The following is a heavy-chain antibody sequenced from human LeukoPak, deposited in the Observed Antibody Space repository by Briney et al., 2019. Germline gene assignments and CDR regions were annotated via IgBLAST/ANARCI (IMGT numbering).Heavy chain of an antibody. CDR3: ARLIELNGSFDY. J-gene: IGHJ4*02. Sequence: SVKDSCKASGGTFSSYAISWVRQAPGQGLEWMGGIIPIFGTANYAQKFQGRVTITADESTSTAYMELSSLRSEDTAVYYCARLIELNGSFDYRGQGTLVTVSS. V-gene: IGHV1-69*01. CDR1: GGTFSSYA. CDR2: IIPIFGTA. D-gene: IGHD3-10*01.